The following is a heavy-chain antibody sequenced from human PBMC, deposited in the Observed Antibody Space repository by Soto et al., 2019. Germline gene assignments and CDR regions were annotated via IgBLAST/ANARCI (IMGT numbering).Heavy chain of an antibody. CDR3: AREARTLDLFLDL. V-gene: IGHV4-38-2*01. Sequence: SETLSLTCGVYGFSISGDYYWGWIRQPPGKGREWIGSIYKSEKTHYNRSLKSRATISVDTSKNQFSLKVNSDMATDTAIYYCAREARTLDLFLDLWGRGTLVTVSS. D-gene: IGHD6-6*01. CDR2: IYKSEKT. J-gene: IGHJ2*01. CDR1: GFSISGDYY.